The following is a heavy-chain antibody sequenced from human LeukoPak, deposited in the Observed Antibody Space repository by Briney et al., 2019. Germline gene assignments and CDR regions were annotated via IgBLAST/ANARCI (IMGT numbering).Heavy chain of an antibody. J-gene: IGHJ4*02. CDR3: AKAGYTSSWPLDN. Sequence: GGSLRLSCAASGFTFSNYAMSWVRQAPGKGLEWVSSITGDGGTTKYADSVKGRFTISRDNSKNTLFLEMNSLRVEDTAVYYCAKAGYTSSWPLDNWGQGTQVTVSS. V-gene: IGHV3-23*01. CDR2: ITGDGGTT. CDR1: GFTFSNYA. D-gene: IGHD6-13*01.